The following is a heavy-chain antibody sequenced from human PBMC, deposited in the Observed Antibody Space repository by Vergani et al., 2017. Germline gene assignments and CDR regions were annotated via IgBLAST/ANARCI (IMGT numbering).Heavy chain of an antibody. J-gene: IGHJ5*02. D-gene: IGHD3-10*01. CDR1: GGSISSGGYY. CDR3: ARGSQVRGVNWFDP. Sequence: QVQLQESGPGLVKPSQTLSLTCTVSGGSISSGGYYWSWIRQHPGKGLEWIGYIYYSGSTYYNPSLKSRVTISVDTSKNQFSLKLSSVTAADTAVYYCARGSQVRGVNWFDPWGQGTLVTVSS. CDR2: IYYSGST. V-gene: IGHV4-31*03.